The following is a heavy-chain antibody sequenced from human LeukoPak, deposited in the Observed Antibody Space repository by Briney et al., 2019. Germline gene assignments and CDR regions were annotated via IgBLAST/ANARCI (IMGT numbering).Heavy chain of an antibody. D-gene: IGHD2-2*01. CDR2: ISSSGSTK. CDR1: GFIFSDYY. J-gene: IGHJ1*01. CDR3: ESTHCSRTSCYGYFQH. V-gene: IGHV3-11*04. Sequence: AGGSLRLSCAASGFIFSDYYMSWIRQAPGKGLEWVSYISSSGSTKYYADSVKGRFTISGDNAKNSLYLQMNSLRAEDTAVYYCESTHCSRTSCYGYFQHWGQGTLVTVSS.